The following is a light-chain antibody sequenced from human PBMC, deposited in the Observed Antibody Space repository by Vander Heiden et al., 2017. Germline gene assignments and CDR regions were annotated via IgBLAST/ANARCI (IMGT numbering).Light chain of an antibody. J-gene: IGLJ1*01. CDR3: SSYTSSSTLWV. Sequence: QSALTQPASVSGSPGQSITISCTGTSSDVGGYNYVSWYQQHPGKAPKLMRYDVSNRPSGVSNRFSGSKSGNTASLNISGLQAEDEADYYCSSYTSSSTLWVFGTGTKLTVL. CDR2: DVS. V-gene: IGLV2-14*01. CDR1: SSDVGGYNY.